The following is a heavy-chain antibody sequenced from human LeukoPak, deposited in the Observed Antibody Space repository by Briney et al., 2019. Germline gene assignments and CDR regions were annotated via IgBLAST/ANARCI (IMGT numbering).Heavy chain of an antibody. Sequence: GGSLKLSCAASGFTFSGSAMHWVRQASGKGLEWVGRIRSKANSYATAYAASVKGRFTISRDDSKNTAYLQMNSRKTEDTAVYYCTSSKANVDIVATITHWGQGTLVTVSS. J-gene: IGHJ4*02. CDR3: TSSKANVDIVATITH. V-gene: IGHV3-73*01. CDR1: GFTFSGSA. D-gene: IGHD5-12*01. CDR2: IRSKANSYAT.